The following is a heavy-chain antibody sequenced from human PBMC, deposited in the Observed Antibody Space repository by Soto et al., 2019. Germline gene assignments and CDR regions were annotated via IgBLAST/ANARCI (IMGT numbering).Heavy chain of an antibody. CDR1: GGSFSGYY. CDR2: INHSGST. V-gene: IGHV4-34*01. Sequence: PSETLSLTCAVYGGSFSGYYWSWIRQPPGKGLEWIGEINHSGSTNYNPSLKSRVTISVDTSKNQFSLKLSSVTAADTAVYYCARGLVPNYYYYYMDGWGKGTKVTVSS. CDR3: ARGLVPNYYYYYMDG. J-gene: IGHJ6*03.